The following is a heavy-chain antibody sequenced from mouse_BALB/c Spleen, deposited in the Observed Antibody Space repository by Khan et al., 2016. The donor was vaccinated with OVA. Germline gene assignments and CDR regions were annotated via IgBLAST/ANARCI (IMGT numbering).Heavy chain of an antibody. CDR3: ARTARIKY. CDR1: GYSITSGYG. V-gene: IGHV3-2*02. Sequence: EVKLEESGPGLVKPSQSLSLTCTVAGYSITSGYGWNWIRQFPGNKLEWMGYISYSGSTNYNPSLKSRISITRDTSKNQFFLQLNSVTTEDIATXYCARTARIKYWGQGTTLTVSS. J-gene: IGHJ2*01. D-gene: IGHD1-2*01. CDR2: ISYSGST.